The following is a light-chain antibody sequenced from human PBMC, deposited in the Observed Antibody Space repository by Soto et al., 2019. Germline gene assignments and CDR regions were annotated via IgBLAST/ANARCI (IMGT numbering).Light chain of an antibody. CDR2: DVT. V-gene: IGLV2-14*03. J-gene: IGLJ1*01. Sequence: QSALTQPASVSGSPGQSITISCAGTSSDVGAYNYVSWYQQHPGNAPKLVIYDVTNRPSGVSNRFSGSKSGNTASLTISGLQDEDEADYYCSSYTSSSTYVFGTATKLTVL. CDR1: SSDVGAYNY. CDR3: SSYTSSSTYV.